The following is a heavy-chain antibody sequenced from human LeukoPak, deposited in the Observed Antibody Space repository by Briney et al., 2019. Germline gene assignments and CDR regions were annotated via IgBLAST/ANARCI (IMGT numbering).Heavy chain of an antibody. V-gene: IGHV3-33*06. CDR3: AKGNYYDSSGYY. J-gene: IGHJ4*02. D-gene: IGHD3-22*01. CDR2: IWYDGSNK. Sequence: GGSLRLSCAASGFTFSSYGMHWVRQAPGKGLEWVAVIWYDGSNKYYADSVKGRFTISRDNSKNTLYLQMNSLRAEDTAVYYCAKGNYYDSSGYYWGQGTLVTVSS. CDR1: GFTFSSYG.